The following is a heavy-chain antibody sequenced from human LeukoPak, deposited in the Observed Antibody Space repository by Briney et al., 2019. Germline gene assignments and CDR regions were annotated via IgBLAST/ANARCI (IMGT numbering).Heavy chain of an antibody. CDR3: ARGGTIKNGMDV. Sequence: PSETLSLTCTVSGGSISSSTYYWSWIRQPPGKGLEWIGYVYYSGSTNYNPSLESRVTISVDTSKNQFSLMLSSVTAADTAVYYCARGGTIKNGMDVWGQGTTVTVSS. D-gene: IGHD1-14*01. J-gene: IGHJ6*02. V-gene: IGHV4-61*01. CDR2: VYYSGST. CDR1: GGSISSSTYY.